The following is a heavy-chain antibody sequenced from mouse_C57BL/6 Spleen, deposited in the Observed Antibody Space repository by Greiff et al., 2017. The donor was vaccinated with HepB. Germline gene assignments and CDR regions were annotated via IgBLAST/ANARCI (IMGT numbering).Heavy chain of an antibody. Sequence: QVQLQQSGPELVKPGASVKISCKASGYSFTSYYIHWVKQRPGQGLEWIGWIYPGSGNTKYNEKFKGKATLTADTSSSTAYMQLSSLTSGDSAVYYCARSVITTVVATDYYAMDYWGQGTSVTVSS. D-gene: IGHD1-1*01. CDR1: GYSFTSYY. J-gene: IGHJ4*01. V-gene: IGHV1-66*01. CDR3: ARSVITTVVATDYYAMDY. CDR2: IYPGSGNT.